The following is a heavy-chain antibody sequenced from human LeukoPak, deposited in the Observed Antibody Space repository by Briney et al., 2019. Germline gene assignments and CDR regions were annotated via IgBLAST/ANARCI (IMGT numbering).Heavy chain of an antibody. J-gene: IGHJ5*02. CDR2: ISSDSGTI. CDR3: ARAAQPGFDP. CDR1: GLTFSTYS. V-gene: IGHV3-48*01. Sequence: GGSLRLSCGASGLTFSTYSTNWVRQAPGKGLEWVSYISSDSGTIYYADSVKGRFTISRDNAKNSLYLQMNSLRAEDTAVYYCARAAQPGFDPWGQGTLVTVSS. D-gene: IGHD1-14*01.